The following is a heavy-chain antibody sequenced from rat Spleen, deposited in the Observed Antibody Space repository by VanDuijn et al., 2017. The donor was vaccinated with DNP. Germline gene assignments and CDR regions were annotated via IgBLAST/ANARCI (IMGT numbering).Heavy chain of an antibody. D-gene: IGHD1-7*01. Sequence: EVQLQESGSGLVKPSQSLSLTCSVTGYSITSNYWGWIRKFPGNKMEYIGHISYSGSTNYNPSLKSRTSITRETSKNHFFLHLNSVTIEDTATYYCARWTRYFDYWGQGVMVTVSS. J-gene: IGHJ2*01. V-gene: IGHV3-1*01. CDR3: ARWTRYFDY. CDR2: ISYSGST. CDR1: GYSITSNY.